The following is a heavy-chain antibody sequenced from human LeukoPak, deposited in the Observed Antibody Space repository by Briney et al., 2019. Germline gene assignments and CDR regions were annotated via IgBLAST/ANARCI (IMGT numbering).Heavy chain of an antibody. CDR3: ARKSTYYYDSSGYYYDY. D-gene: IGHD3-22*01. Sequence: GGSLRLSCAASGFTVSSNYMSWVRQAPGKGLEWVSVIYSGGSTYYADSVKGRFTISRDNSKNTLYLQMNSLRAEDTAVYYCARKSTYYYDSSGYYYDYWGQGTLATVSS. CDR1: GFTVSSNY. V-gene: IGHV3-53*01. J-gene: IGHJ4*02. CDR2: IYSGGST.